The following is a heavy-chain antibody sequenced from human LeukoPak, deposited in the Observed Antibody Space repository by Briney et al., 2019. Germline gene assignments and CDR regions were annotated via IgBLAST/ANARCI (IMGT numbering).Heavy chain of an antibody. Sequence: GGSLRLSCAASGLTFSSYAMSWVRPAPGKGLEWVSAISGSGGSTYYADSVKGRFTISRDNSKNTLYLQMNSLRAEDTAVYYCAKDHLATIFTFDYWGQGTLVTVSS. V-gene: IGHV3-23*01. CDR2: ISGSGGST. CDR1: GLTFSSYA. CDR3: AKDHLATIFTFDY. D-gene: IGHD5-24*01. J-gene: IGHJ4*02.